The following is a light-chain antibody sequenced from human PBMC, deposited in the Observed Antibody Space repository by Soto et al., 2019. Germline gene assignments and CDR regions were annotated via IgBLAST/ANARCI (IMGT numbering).Light chain of an antibody. CDR3: QKHDGAPFT. CDR2: AGS. J-gene: IGKJ3*01. Sequence: DIQLTQSPSSLSASIGDRVTITCRASQGIHVYLAWYEHKPGKVPKLLIHAGSILQSGVPSRFSGSASGTDFSLTITGLQHEDVATYYCQKHDGAPFTFGPGTNVDVK. V-gene: IGKV1-27*01. CDR1: QGIHVY.